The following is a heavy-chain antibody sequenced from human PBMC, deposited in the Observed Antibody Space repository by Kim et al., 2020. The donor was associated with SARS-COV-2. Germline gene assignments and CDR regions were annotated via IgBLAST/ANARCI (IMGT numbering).Heavy chain of an antibody. CDR1: GFTFSVYG. J-gene: IGHJ6*02. Sequence: GGSLRLCCAASGFTFSVYGIHWVRQAPGKGLEWVAIIWYDGSYEYYSDSVKGRFTISRDNSKNTLYLQMNSLRAEDTAVYYCAGDRGDSSGYTFYYYDMDVWSQGTTVTVSS. CDR2: IWYDGSYE. D-gene: IGHD3-22*01. CDR3: AGDRGDSSGYTFYYYDMDV. V-gene: IGHV3-33*01.